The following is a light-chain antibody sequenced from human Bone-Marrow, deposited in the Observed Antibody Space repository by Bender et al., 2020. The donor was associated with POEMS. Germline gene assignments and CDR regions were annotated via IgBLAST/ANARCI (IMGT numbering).Light chain of an antibody. J-gene: IGLJ2*01. V-gene: IGLV2-8*01. CDR1: SSDVGSDDY. CDR2: DVT. CDR3: TSYAGSNNMV. Sequence: QSALTQPPSASGSLGQSVSISCTGTSSDVGSDDYVAWYQQHPGKAPKLMIYDVTDRPSGISHRFSGSKSGNTASLTISGLQAEDEADYYCTSYAGSNNMVFGGGTKLTVL.